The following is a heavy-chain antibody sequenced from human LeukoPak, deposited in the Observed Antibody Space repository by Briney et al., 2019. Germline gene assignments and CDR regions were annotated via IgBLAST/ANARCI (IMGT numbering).Heavy chain of an antibody. J-gene: IGHJ6*02. V-gene: IGHV3-33*01. CDR1: ASTFTTYG. Sequence: PGGSLRLSCTASASTFTTYGFHWVRQAPGKGLEWVALIWADGSNQFSADSVKGRVNMARDNAKNTVYLQMDSLRVDDTAVYFCAREAVISGWSGDMDGWGQGTTVTVSS. CDR2: IWADGSNQ. CDR3: AREAVISGWSGDMDG. D-gene: IGHD6-19*01.